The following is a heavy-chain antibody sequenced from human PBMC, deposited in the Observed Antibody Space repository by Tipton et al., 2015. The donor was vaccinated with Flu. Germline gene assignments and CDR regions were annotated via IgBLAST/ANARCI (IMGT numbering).Heavy chain of an antibody. Sequence: GLVKPSETLSLTCTVSGGSISSSSYYWGWIRQPPGKGLEWIGSIYYSGSTYYNPSLKSRVTISVDTSKNQFSLKLSSVTAADTAVYYCARSHYGSGAYYFDYWGQGTLVTVSS. D-gene: IGHD3-10*01. V-gene: IGHV4-39*07. CDR1: GGSISSSSYY. CDR2: IYYSGST. J-gene: IGHJ4*02. CDR3: ARSHYGSGAYYFDY.